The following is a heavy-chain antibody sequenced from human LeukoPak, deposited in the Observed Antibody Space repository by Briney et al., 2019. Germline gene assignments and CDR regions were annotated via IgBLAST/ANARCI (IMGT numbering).Heavy chain of an antibody. CDR3: ARGRGSTSRY. J-gene: IGHJ4*02. Sequence: ASVKVSCKASGYTFTSYGTTWVRQAPGQGLEWMGWISTYNGNTNYAQNLQGRVTMTTDTSTSTAYMELRSLRSDDTAVYYCARGRGSTSRYWGQGTLVTVSS. D-gene: IGHD5-12*01. CDR2: ISTYNGNT. CDR1: GYTFTSYG. V-gene: IGHV1-18*01.